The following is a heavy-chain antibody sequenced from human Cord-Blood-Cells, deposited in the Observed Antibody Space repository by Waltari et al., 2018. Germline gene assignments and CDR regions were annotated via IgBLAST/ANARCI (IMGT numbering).Heavy chain of an antibody. CDR3: TTDSDYVSIKP. CDR2: IKSKTDGGTT. CDR1: VFPCSNAW. V-gene: IGHV3-15*01. D-gene: IGHD4-17*01. J-gene: IGHJ5*02. Sequence: EVQLVESGGGLVKPGGSLRLSCAASVFPCSNAWMSWVRRAPGKGLEWVGRIKSKTDGGTTDYAAPVKGRFTISRDDSKNTLYLQMNSLKTEDTAVYYCTTDSDYVSIKPWGQGTLVTVSS.